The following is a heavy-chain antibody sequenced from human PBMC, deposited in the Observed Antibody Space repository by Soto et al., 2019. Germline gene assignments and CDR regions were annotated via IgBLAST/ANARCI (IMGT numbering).Heavy chain of an antibody. V-gene: IGHV3-30*18. CDR3: AKDGSNNFDY. D-gene: IGHD1-26*01. CDR1: GFTFSHYA. J-gene: IGHJ4*02. Sequence: QVQLVESGGGVVQPGRSLRLSCAASGFTFSHYAMHWVRQAPGKGLEWVALMSYDGSNDYYADSVKGRFTISRDNSKNALYLQMNSLRAEDTAVYYCAKDGSNNFDYWGQVTLVTVAA. CDR2: MSYDGSND.